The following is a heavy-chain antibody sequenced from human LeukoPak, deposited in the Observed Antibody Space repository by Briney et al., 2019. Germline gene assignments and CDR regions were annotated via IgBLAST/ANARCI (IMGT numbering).Heavy chain of an antibody. CDR2: ISYDGSNK. J-gene: IGHJ4*02. CDR1: GFTFSSYG. D-gene: IGHD2-2*03. CDR3: ARSGYCSSTSCLKAFDY. V-gene: IGHV3-30*19. Sequence: GGSLRLSCAASGFTFSSYGMHWVRQAPGKGLEWVAVISYDGSNKYYADSVKGRFTISRDNSKNTLYLQMNSLRAEDTAVYYCARSGYCSSTSCLKAFDYWGQGTLVTVSS.